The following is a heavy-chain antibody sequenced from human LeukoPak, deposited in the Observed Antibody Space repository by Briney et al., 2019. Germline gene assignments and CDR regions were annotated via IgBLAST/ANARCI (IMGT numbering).Heavy chain of an antibody. Sequence: SETLSLTCAVYGGSFSGYYWSWIRQPPGKGLEWIGEINHSGSTNYNPSLKSRVTISVDTSKNQFSLKLSSVTAADTAVYYCAKRSSWYRNWFDPWGQGTLVTVSS. D-gene: IGHD6-13*01. CDR1: GGSFSGYY. V-gene: IGHV4-34*01. CDR3: AKRSSWYRNWFDP. J-gene: IGHJ5*02. CDR2: INHSGST.